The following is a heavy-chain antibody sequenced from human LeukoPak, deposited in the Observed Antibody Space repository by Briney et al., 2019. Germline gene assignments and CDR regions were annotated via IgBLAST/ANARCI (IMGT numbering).Heavy chain of an antibody. CDR3: AREKLGDAFDI. D-gene: IGHD3-16*01. CDR2: ISRSGDST. Sequence: GGSLRLSCAASGFTFSTYAMTWVRQAPGKGLEWVSAISRSGDSTYYADSVKGRFTISRDNSKNTLYLQMNSLRAEDTAVYYCAREKLGDAFDIWGQGTMVTVSS. V-gene: IGHV3-23*01. CDR1: GFTFSTYA. J-gene: IGHJ3*02.